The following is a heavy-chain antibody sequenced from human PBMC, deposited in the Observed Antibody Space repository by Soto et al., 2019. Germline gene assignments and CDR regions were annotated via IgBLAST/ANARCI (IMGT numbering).Heavy chain of an antibody. CDR3: ARSIRASQNVLRYFDWPRPPYYYYGMDV. V-gene: IGHV3-48*03. D-gene: IGHD3-9*01. CDR1: GFTFSSYE. J-gene: IGHJ6*02. Sequence: PGGSLRLSCAASGFTFSSYEMNWVRQAPGKGLEWVSYISSSGSTIYYADSVKGRFTISRDNAKNSLYLQMNSLRAEDTAVYYCARSIRASQNVLRYFDWPRPPYYYYGMDVWGQGTTVTVSS. CDR2: ISSSGSTI.